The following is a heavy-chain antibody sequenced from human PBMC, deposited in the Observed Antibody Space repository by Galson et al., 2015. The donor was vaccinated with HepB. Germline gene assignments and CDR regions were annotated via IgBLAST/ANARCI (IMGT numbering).Heavy chain of an antibody. Sequence: SLRLSCAVSGFSVSNNYMSWVRQAPGKGLEWVSVIFSGGTTHYADSVRGRFTISRDKAKNTLYLRMNNLRVEDTAVYYCARDRSGDRSGWFPGDYCGQGTLVTVSS. CDR2: IFSGGTT. V-gene: IGHV3-53*01. CDR1: GFSVSNNY. CDR3: ARDRSGDRSGWFPGDY. D-gene: IGHD6-19*01. J-gene: IGHJ4*02.